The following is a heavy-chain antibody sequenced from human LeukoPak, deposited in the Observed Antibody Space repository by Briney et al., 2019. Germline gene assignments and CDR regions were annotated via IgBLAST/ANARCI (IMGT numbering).Heavy chain of an antibody. CDR2: IYPGDSDT. D-gene: IGHD3-16*01. V-gene: IGHV5-51*01. CDR1: GYRFTSYW. Sequence: GESLQISCKGSGYRFTSYWIGWVRQMPGKGLEWMGIIYPGDSDTTYSPSFQGQVTISADKSISTAYLQWSRLQASDTAMYYCARGAGGPFYYYYYMDVWGKGTTVTVSS. J-gene: IGHJ6*03. CDR3: ARGAGGPFYYYYYMDV.